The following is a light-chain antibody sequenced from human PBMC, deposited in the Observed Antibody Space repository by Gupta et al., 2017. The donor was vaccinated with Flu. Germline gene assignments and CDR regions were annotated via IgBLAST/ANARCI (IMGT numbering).Light chain of an antibody. CDR3: SSHAGRVTWV. CDR1: SHDVGGSIR. Sequence: QSAPTQSRSVSGSPGQSVTISCTGSSHDVGGSIRVSWYQQRPGKAPKLILYDVTERPSGVPDRFSGSKSGNTASLTISGLQADDEADYYCSSHAGRVTWVFGTGTTVTVL. CDR2: DVT. V-gene: IGLV2-11*01. J-gene: IGLJ1*01.